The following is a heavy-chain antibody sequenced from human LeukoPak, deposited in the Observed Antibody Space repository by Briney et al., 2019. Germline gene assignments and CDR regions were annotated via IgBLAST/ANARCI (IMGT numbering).Heavy chain of an antibody. CDR3: AKGSGYSPYYYYGMDV. Sequence: GRSLRLSCAASGFTFSSYAMHWVRQAPGKGLEWVAVISYDGSNKYYADSVKGRFTISRDNSKNTLYLQMNSLRAEDTAVYYCAKGSGYSPYYYYGMDVWGQGTTVTVSS. D-gene: IGHD3-3*01. CDR1: GFTFSSYA. CDR2: ISYDGSNK. J-gene: IGHJ6*02. V-gene: IGHV3-30-3*01.